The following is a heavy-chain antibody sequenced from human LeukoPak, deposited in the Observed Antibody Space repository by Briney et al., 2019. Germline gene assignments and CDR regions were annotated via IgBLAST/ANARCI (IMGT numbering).Heavy chain of an antibody. Sequence: GASVKVSCKASGGTFSSYAISWVRQAPGQGLEWMGGIIPIFGTANYAQKFQGRVTITADESTSTAYMELSSLRSEDTAVYYCARDKAAGTGPFDYWGQGTLVTVSS. CDR2: IIPIFGTA. CDR1: GGTFSSYA. D-gene: IGHD6-13*01. J-gene: IGHJ4*02. V-gene: IGHV1-69*01. CDR3: ARDKAAGTGPFDY.